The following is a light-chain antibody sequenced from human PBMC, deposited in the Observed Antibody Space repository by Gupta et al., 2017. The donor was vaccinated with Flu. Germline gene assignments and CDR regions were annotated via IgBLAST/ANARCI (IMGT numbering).Light chain of an antibody. J-gene: IGLJ2*01. Sequence: VPMSQTAGFSCGGGSIENNYFHWYHQKPAQPLFFVIYSYSCRPPAISERFSGSTSGNTATLTITRGEVGDEGDYYCQVGDTNTVFGGGTKLTVL. CDR3: QVGDTNTV. CDR2: SYS. V-gene: IGLV3-9*01. CDR1: SIENNY.